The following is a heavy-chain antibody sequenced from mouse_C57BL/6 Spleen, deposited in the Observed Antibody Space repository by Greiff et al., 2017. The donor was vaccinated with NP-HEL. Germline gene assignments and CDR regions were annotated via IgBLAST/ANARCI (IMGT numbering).Heavy chain of an antibody. V-gene: IGHV1-54*01. CDR1: GYTFTNYL. CDR3: ARRRPSYYFDD. Sequence: VQLQQPGAELVRPGTSVKVSCKASGYTFTNYLIEWVKQRPGQGLEWIGVINPGSGGTNYNEKFKGKATLTADKSSSTAYMQLSSLTSEDSAVYGCARRRPSYYFDDWGKGTTVTVSS. CDR2: INPGSGGT. J-gene: IGHJ2*01.